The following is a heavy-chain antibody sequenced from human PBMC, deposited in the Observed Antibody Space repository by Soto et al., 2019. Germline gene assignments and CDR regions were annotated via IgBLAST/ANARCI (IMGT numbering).Heavy chain of an antibody. CDR1: GYTFTSYS. D-gene: IGHD3-3*01. CDR2: INAGNGNT. CDR3: ARDSARYDFWSGYSSGPDDAFDI. Sequence: GASVKVSCKASGYTFTSYSMHWVRQAPGQRIEWMGWINAGNGNTKYSQKFQGRVTITRDTSASTAYMELSSLRSEDTAVYYCARDSARYDFWSGYSSGPDDAFDIWGQGTMVTVSS. V-gene: IGHV1-3*01. J-gene: IGHJ3*02.